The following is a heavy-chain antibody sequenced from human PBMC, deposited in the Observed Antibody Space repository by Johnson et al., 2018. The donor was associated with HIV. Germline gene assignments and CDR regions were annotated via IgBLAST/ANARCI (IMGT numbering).Heavy chain of an antibody. Sequence: EVLLVESGGGLVQPGGSLRLSCAASGFTFTSYWIHWVRQAPGKGLDWVSGIKWNGGGPGSADSVKGRFTTARDNAKNSLYLQMNSLSAEDTALYYCASELWELNAFDIWGQGTLVTVSS. CDR2: IKWNGGGP. V-gene: IGHV3-20*04. CDR3: ASELWELNAFDI. CDR1: GFTFTSYW. D-gene: IGHD1-26*01. J-gene: IGHJ3*02.